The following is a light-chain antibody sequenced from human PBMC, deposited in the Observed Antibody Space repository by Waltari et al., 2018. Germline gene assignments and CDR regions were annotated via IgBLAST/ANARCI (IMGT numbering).Light chain of an antibody. J-gene: IGKJ4*01. CDR3: QQYYSTPLT. CDR1: QSISNW. V-gene: IGKV1-5*01. CDR2: VAS. Sequence: DIEMTQSPSTLSASVGDRVTITCRASQSISNWLAWYQQKPGKAPNLLIYVASSLQGGAPSRFSGSGSGTDFTLTISSLQAEDVAVYYCQQYYSTPLTFGGGTKVEIK.